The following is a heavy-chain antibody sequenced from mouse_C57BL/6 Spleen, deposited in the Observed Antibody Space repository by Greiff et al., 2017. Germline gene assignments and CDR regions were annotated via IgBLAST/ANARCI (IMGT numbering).Heavy chain of an antibody. CDR2: IGNKANTHAT. CDR1: GFTFSDAW. V-gene: IGHV6-6*01. D-gene: IGHD2-4*01. CDR3: TPDYDEGFAY. Sequence: EVMLVESGGGLVQPGGSMKLSCAASGFTFSDAWMDWVRQSPEKGLEWVADIGNKANTHATYSAESVKGRFTISRDNSKRSVYLQMNSLRAEDTGIYYCTPDYDEGFAYWGQGTLVTVSA. J-gene: IGHJ3*01.